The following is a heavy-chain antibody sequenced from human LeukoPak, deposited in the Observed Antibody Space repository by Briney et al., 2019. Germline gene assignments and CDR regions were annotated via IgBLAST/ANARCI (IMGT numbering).Heavy chain of an antibody. Sequence: GGSLRLSCAASGFTFSSYWMSWVRQAPGKGLEWVANIKQDGSEKYYVDSVNGRFTISRDNAKNSLYLQMNSLRAEDTAVYYCARASDIVVVVAEGVDYWGQGTLVTVSS. CDR2: IKQDGSEK. CDR3: ARASDIVVVVAEGVDY. CDR1: GFTFSSYW. V-gene: IGHV3-7*01. D-gene: IGHD2-15*01. J-gene: IGHJ4*02.